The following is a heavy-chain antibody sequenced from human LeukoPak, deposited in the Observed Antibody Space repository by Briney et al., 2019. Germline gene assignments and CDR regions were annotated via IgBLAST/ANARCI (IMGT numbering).Heavy chain of an antibody. Sequence: NPNSGNTGYAQKFQGRVTITRNTSISTAYMELSSLRSEDTAVYYCARRYYDFWSGSVQFDYWGQGTLVTVSS. D-gene: IGHD3-3*01. J-gene: IGHJ4*02. CDR3: ARRYYDFWSGSVQFDY. V-gene: IGHV1-8*03. CDR2: NPNSGNT.